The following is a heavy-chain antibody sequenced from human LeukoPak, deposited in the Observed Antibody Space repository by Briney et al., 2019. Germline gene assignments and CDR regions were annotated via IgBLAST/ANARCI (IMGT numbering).Heavy chain of an antibody. CDR3: ARGPIHLWLHNGMDV. D-gene: IGHD5-18*01. Sequence: GGYLRLYCTASGFIFGDHAMSWVRQAPGKGLEWVGFIRSKAYGGTTEYAASVKGRFTISRDDSEGIAYLQMNSLRIDDTAVYYCARGPIHLWLHNGMDVWGQGTTVIVFS. V-gene: IGHV3-49*04. J-gene: IGHJ6*02. CDR1: GFIFGDHA. CDR2: IRSKAYGGTT.